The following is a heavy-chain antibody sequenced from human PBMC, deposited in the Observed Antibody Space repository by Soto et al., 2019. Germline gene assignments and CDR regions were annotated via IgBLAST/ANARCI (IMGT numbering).Heavy chain of an antibody. CDR1: GLIFSKAW. J-gene: IGHJ5*01. Sequence: EVQLVESGGGLVKPGGSLRLSCAASGLIFSKAWMSWVRQAPGKGLEWVGRIKSKNDGGTIDYGAPVKGRFTISRDDSEDMLFLQMNSLNSDDTAVYYCTTSPGTLSDTGWLDSWGQGILVTVSS. CDR2: IKSKNDGGTI. CDR3: TTSPGTLSDTGWLDS. D-gene: IGHD1-26*01. V-gene: IGHV3-15*01.